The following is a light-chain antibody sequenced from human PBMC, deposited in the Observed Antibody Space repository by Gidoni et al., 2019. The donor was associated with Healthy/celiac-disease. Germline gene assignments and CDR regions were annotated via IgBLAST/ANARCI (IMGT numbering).Light chain of an antibody. CDR1: QSVLYSSNNKNY. CDR3: QQYYSNPLT. CDR2: WAS. Sequence: DIVMTQSTDSLAVSLGERATINCKSSQSVLYSSNNKNYLAWYQQKPGQPPKLLIYWASTREYGVPDRFSGSGSGTDCTLNISSLQAEDVAVYYCQQYYSNPLTFGGGTKVEIK. V-gene: IGKV4-1*01. J-gene: IGKJ4*01.